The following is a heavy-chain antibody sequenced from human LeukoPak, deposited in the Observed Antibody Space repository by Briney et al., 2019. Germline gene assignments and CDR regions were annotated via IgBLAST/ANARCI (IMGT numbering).Heavy chain of an antibody. Sequence: GESLQISCKGSGYSFTSYWIGWVRQMPGKGLEWMGIIYPADSDIRYSPSFQGQVTISADKSISTAYLQWNSLKASDTAMYYCARQEYCSGASSYTGFDPWGQGTLVTASP. CDR1: GYSFTSYW. J-gene: IGHJ5*02. V-gene: IGHV5-51*01. D-gene: IGHD2-15*01. CDR2: IYPADSDI. CDR3: ARQEYCSGASSYTGFDP.